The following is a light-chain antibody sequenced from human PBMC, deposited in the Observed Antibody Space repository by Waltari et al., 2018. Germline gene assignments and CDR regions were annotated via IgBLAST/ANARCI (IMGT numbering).Light chain of an antibody. Sequence: DIQMLQSPSTVSASVGDRGTITCRTSQNIGPWLAWYQQKPGRAPNLLIYRASSLQSGVPSRFSGSGSGTEFTLTITSLQPDDIATYYCQQYESSSPYTFGPGTKLEIK. CDR2: RAS. CDR3: QQYESSSPYT. J-gene: IGKJ2*01. CDR1: QNIGPW. V-gene: IGKV1-5*03.